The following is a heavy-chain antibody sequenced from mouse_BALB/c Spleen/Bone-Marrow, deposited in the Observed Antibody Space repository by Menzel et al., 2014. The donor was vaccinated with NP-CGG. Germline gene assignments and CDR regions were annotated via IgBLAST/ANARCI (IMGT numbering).Heavy chain of an antibody. J-gene: IGHJ4*01. Sequence: VQRVESGAELAKPGASVKMSCKASGYTFTSYWMHWVKQRPGQGLEWIVYINPSTGYTEYNQKFKDKATLTADKSSSTAYMQLSSLTSEDSAVYYCARMGVWGWGQGTSVTVSS. CDR2: INPSTGYT. CDR3: ARMGVWG. CDR1: GYTFTSYW. V-gene: IGHV1-7*01. D-gene: IGHD2-10*02.